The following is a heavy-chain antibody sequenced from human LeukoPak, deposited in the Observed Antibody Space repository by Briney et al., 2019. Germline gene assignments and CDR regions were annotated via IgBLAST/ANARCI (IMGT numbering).Heavy chain of an antibody. CDR3: AKTHSHFPPYFDY. CDR1: GASFSDYY. V-gene: IGHV4-34*01. D-gene: IGHD4-11*01. J-gene: IGHJ4*02. Sequence: SETLSLTCAVYGASFSDYYWSWIRQPPGKGLEWIGEINHSGSTNYNPSLKSRVTISVDTSKNQFSLKLSSVTAADTAVYYCAKTHSHFPPYFDYWGQGTLVIVSS. CDR2: INHSGST.